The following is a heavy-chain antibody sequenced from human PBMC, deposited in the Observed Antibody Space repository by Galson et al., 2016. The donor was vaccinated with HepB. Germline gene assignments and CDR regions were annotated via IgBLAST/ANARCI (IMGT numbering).Heavy chain of an antibody. CDR2: INLDGGER. J-gene: IGHJ4*02. D-gene: IGHD2-15*01. Sequence: SLRLSCAASGFTLSNHWMTWVRQAPGKGLEWVANINLDGGERHYVDSVRGRFTISRDNAKNSLYLQMNSLRVEDMAVYYCARGVAQDFWVQGTLVTVSS. CDR1: GFTLSNHW. V-gene: IGHV3-7*04. CDR3: ARGVAQDF.